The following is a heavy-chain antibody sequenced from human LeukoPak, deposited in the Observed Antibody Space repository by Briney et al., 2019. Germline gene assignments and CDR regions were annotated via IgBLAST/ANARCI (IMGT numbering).Heavy chain of an antibody. J-gene: IGHJ4*02. CDR1: GFTVSSNY. Sequence: PGGSLRLSCAASGFTVSSNYMSWVRQAPGKGLEWVSVIYSGGSTYYADSVKGRFTISRDNSKNTLYLQMNSLRAEDTAVYYCASSFPYCSGDSCALGGQGTLVTVSS. CDR2: IYSGGST. D-gene: IGHD2-15*01. V-gene: IGHV3-66*01. CDR3: ASSFPYCSGDSCAL.